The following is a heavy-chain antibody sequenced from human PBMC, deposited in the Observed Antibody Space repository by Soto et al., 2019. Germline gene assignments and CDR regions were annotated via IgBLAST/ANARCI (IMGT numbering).Heavy chain of an antibody. Sequence: GGSLRLSWVASGLSFSSQAMHWVRQAPGKGLEWVAAISNDGNRQLYADSVKDRFTISRDNSRNTLDLQMNNLRTEDTGVYFCARDIYSYGSVGTPDIWGQGTMVTVSS. CDR3: ARDIYSYGSVGTPDI. CDR2: ISNDGNRQ. J-gene: IGHJ3*02. CDR1: GLSFSSQA. V-gene: IGHV3-30-3*01. D-gene: IGHD5-18*01.